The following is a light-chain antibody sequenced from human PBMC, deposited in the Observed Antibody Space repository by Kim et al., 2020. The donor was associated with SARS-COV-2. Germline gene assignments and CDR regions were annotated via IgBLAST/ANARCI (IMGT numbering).Light chain of an antibody. V-gene: IGLV2-14*03. Sequence: QSALTQPASVSGSPGQSITISCTGTSSDVGGYNYVSWYQQHPDRAPKFLIYDVSNRPSGVSNRFSGSKSGNTASLTISGLQAEDEADYYCSSYTTSSSASYVFGTGTKVTVL. J-gene: IGLJ1*01. CDR3: SSYTTSSSASYV. CDR2: DVS. CDR1: SSDVGGYNY.